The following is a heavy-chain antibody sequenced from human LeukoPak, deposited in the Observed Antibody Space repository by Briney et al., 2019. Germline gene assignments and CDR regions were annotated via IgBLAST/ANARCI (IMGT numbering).Heavy chain of an antibody. V-gene: IGHV3-33*06. J-gene: IGHJ5*02. D-gene: IGHD3-10*01. CDR1: GFTFSSYG. CDR3: AKDRFTMVRGVIPWFDP. CDR2: IWYDGSNK. Sequence: PGGSLRLSSAASGFTFSSYGMHWVRQAPGKGLEWVAVIWYDGSNKYYADSVKGRFTISRDNSKNTLYLQMNSLRAEDTAVYYCAKDRFTMVRGVIPWFDPWGQGTLVTVSS.